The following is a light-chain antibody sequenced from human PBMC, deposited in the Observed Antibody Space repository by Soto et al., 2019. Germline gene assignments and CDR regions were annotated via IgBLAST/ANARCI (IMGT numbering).Light chain of an antibody. CDR1: SSVVGTYNY. CDR3: CSYAGSPRYV. Sequence: QSVLTQPRSVSGSLGQSVTISCTGTSSVVGTYNYVSWYQQHPGKAPKVMIYDVSERPSGVPDRFSGSKSGNTASLTISGLQAEDEADYYCCSYAGSPRYVLGTGTKVTVL. J-gene: IGLJ1*01. V-gene: IGLV2-11*01. CDR2: DVS.